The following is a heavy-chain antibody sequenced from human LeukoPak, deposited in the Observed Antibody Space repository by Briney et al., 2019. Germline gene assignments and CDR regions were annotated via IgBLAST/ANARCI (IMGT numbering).Heavy chain of an antibody. D-gene: IGHD6-13*01. V-gene: IGHV1-2*02. CDR3: ARSYSSSGYVYFDY. CDR2: INPNSGGT. CDR1: AYTFTGYY. J-gene: IGHJ4*02. Sequence: ASVKVFCRASAYTFTGYYMHWLRQAPGQGLVWMGWINPNSGGTNYAQKFQDRVTMTRDTSISTAYIELSRLRSDDTAVYYCARSYSSSGYVYFDYWGQGTLVTGSS.